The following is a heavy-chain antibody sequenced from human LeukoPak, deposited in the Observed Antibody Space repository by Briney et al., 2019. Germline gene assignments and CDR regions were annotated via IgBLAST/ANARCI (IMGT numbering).Heavy chain of an antibody. Sequence: ASVKVSCKASGYTFTSYGISWVRQAPGQGLEWMGWISAYNGNTNYAQKLQGRVTMTTDTSTSTAYMELRSLRSDDTAVYYCARFVDQVVVPAAHPGQGDFDYWGQGTLVTVSS. CDR2: ISAYNGNT. CDR1: GYTFTSYG. V-gene: IGHV1-18*01. CDR3: ARFVDQVVVPAAHPGQGDFDY. J-gene: IGHJ4*02. D-gene: IGHD2-2*01.